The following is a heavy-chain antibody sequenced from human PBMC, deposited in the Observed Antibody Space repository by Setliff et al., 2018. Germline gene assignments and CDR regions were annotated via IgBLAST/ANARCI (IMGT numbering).Heavy chain of an antibody. D-gene: IGHD3-10*01. J-gene: IGHJ4*02. Sequence: PSETLSLTCSVSGGSISSYYWSWIRQPPGKGLEWIGYIQTSGTTNYNPSLKSRVTISVDAAKNQLSLKLNSVTAADTAVYYCARIAYGSGSYYFDYWGQGILVTVSS. V-gene: IGHV4-4*08. CDR2: IQTSGTT. CDR3: ARIAYGSGSYYFDY. CDR1: GGSISSYY.